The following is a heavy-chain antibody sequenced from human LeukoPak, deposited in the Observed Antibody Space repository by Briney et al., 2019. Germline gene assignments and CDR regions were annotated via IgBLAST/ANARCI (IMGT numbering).Heavy chain of an antibody. Sequence: PGGSLRLSCAASGFTFSSYGIHWVRQVPDKGLEWVAVVSSDGGTTYYADSVKGRFTISRDNSKNTLYVQMNSLRADDTAVYYCAKEGAVAGSMWFDLWGQGALVIVSS. CDR2: VSSDGGTT. CDR1: GFTFSSYG. V-gene: IGHV3-30*18. J-gene: IGHJ5*02. CDR3: AKEGAVAGSMWFDL. D-gene: IGHD6-19*01.